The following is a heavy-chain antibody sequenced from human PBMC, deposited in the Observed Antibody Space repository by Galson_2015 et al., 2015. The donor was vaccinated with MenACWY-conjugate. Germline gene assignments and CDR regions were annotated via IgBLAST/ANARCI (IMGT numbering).Heavy chain of an antibody. CDR2: INPNSGGT. CDR3: ARGSKGSGWVPIYYFDY. Sequence: SVKVSCKASGYTFTGYYMHWVRQAPGQGLEWMGWINPNSGGTNYAQKFQGWVTMTRDTSISTAYMELSRLRSDDTAVYYCARGSKGSGWVPIYYFDYWGQGTLVTVSS. CDR1: GYTFTGYY. D-gene: IGHD6-19*01. J-gene: IGHJ4*02. V-gene: IGHV1-2*04.